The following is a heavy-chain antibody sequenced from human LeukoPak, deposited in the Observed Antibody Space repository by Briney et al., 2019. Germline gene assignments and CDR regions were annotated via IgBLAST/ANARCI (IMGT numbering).Heavy chain of an antibody. Sequence: GGSLRLSCAASAFTFSSYWMSWVRQAPGKGLEWVANIKQDGSEKYYVDSVKGRFTISRDNAKNSLYLQMNSLRAEDTAVYYCARMTAMYYMDVWGKGTTVTVSS. CDR1: AFTFSSYW. J-gene: IGHJ6*03. CDR2: IKQDGSEK. D-gene: IGHD2-21*02. V-gene: IGHV3-7*01. CDR3: ARMTAMYYMDV.